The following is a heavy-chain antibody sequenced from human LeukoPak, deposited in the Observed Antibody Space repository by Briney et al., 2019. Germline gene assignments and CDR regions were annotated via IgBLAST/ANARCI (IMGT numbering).Heavy chain of an antibody. CDR2: ISSSSSTI. J-gene: IGHJ6*03. Sequence: GGSLRLSCAASGLTFSSYSMNWVRQAPGKGLEWVSYISSSSSTIYYADSVKGRFTISRDNAKNSLYLQMNSLRAEDTAVYHCARALRHVRYYYYMDVWGKGTTVTVSS. CDR3: ARALRHVRYYYYMDV. CDR1: GLTFSSYS. D-gene: IGHD3-10*02. V-gene: IGHV3-48*04.